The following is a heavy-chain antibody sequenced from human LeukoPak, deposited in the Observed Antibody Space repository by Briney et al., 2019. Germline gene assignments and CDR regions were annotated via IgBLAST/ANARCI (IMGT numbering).Heavy chain of an antibody. CDR1: GFTVTSNY. J-gene: IGHJ4*01. V-gene: IGHV3-66*02. CDR2: IYSDGST. D-gene: IGHD6-19*01. CDR3: AREGSGWYPFDY. Sequence: GGSLRLSCAASGFTVTSNYMSWVRQAPGKGLEWVSIIYSDGSTYYADSVKGRFTISRDNSKNTLYLQMNSLRLEDTAVYYCAREGSGWYPFDYWGQGTLVTASP.